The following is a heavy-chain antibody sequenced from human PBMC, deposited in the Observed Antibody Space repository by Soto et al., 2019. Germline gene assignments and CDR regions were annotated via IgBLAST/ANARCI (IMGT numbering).Heavy chain of an antibody. J-gene: IGHJ6*02. CDR2: INPNSGGT. CDR1: GYTFTGYY. V-gene: IGHV1-2*04. D-gene: IGHD2-8*01. Sequence: GASVKVSCKASGYTFTGYYMHWVRQAPGQGLEWMGWINPNSGGTNYAQKFQGWVTMTRDTSISTAYMELSRLRSDDTAVYYCAREPMVYAIWAPYGMDVWGQGTTVTVSS. CDR3: AREPMVYAIWAPYGMDV.